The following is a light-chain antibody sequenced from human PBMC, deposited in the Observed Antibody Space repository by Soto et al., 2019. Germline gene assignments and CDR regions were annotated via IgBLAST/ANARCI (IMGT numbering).Light chain of an antibody. V-gene: IGLV2-8*01. J-gene: IGLJ3*02. CDR3: TSYVGSDIWV. CDR2: EAS. Sequence: QSALTQPPSAAGSPGQSVTISCTGTSSDVGAYKYVSWYQQYPGNAPKLMIYEASKRPSGVPDRFAGSKSGNTASLTVSGLQAEDEADYYCTSYVGSDIWVFGGGTKLTVL. CDR1: SSDVGAYKY.